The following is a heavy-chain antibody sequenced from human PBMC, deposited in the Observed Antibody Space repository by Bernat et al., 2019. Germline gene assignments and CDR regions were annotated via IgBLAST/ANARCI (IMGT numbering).Heavy chain of an antibody. CDR3: ARLWSTTTAAAYLYS. J-gene: IGHJ4*02. CDR1: GYTFTNYW. V-gene: IGHV5-51*03. CDR2: VYPGDSDT. Sequence: EVQLVQSGAEVKKPGESLKISCKASGYTFTNYWIAWVRQMPGKGLECMGLVYPGDSDTRYSPSFQGQVTISADKSITTVYLQWRSLKATDTAIIYCARLWSTTTAAAYLYSWGQGTLVTVSS. D-gene: IGHD6-13*01.